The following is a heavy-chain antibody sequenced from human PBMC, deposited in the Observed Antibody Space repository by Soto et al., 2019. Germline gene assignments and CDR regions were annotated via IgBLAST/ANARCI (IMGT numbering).Heavy chain of an antibody. D-gene: IGHD3-22*01. V-gene: IGHV1-46*01. J-gene: IGHJ6*02. CDR3: ARSSSPPITMIVVVITTDGMDV. CDR1: GYTFTSYY. Sequence: GASVKVSCKASGYTFTSYYMHWVRQAPGQGLEWMGIINPSGGSTSYAQKFQGRVTMTRDTSTSTVYMELSSLRSENTAVYYCARSSSPPITMIVVVITTDGMDVWGQGTTVTVSS. CDR2: INPSGGST.